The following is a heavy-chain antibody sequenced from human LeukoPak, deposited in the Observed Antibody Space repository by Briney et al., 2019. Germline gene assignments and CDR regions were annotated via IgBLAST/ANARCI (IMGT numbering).Heavy chain of an antibody. V-gene: IGHV1-58*01. CDR2: IVVGSGNT. J-gene: IGHJ4*02. Sequence: GASVKVSCKASGFTFTSSAVRWVRQARGQRLEWIGWIVVGSGNTNYAQKFQERVTITRDMSTSTAYMELSSLRSEDTAVYYCAADYHVLRFLEWLPPHYWGQGTLVTVSS. CDR1: GFTFTSSA. D-gene: IGHD3-3*01. CDR3: AADYHVLRFLEWLPPHY.